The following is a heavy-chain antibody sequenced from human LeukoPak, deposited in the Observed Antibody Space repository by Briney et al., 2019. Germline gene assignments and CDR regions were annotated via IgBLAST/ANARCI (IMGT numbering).Heavy chain of an antibody. V-gene: IGHV1-69*01. CDR2: ITPIFGTA. CDR1: GGTFSTNA. CDR3: AREWGLESSGYYYAY. Sequence: SVKVSCKASGGTFSTNAISWVRQAPGQGLEWMGGITPIFGTANFAQKFQGRVSITADGSTSTAFMELSSLRSEDTAVYYCAREWGLESSGYYYAYWGQGTLVTVSS. D-gene: IGHD3-22*01. J-gene: IGHJ4*02.